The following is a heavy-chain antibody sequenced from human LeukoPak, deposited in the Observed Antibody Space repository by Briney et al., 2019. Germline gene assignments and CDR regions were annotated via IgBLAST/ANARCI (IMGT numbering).Heavy chain of an antibody. D-gene: IGHD6-13*01. V-gene: IGHV3-11*04. CDR1: GFTFSDYY. J-gene: IGHJ4*02. CDR3: ARARSSTRGRMECFAY. Sequence: KSGGSLRLSCAASGFTFSDYYMSWIRQAPGKGLEWVSYISSSGSTIYYADSVKGRFTISRDNAKNSLYLQMNSLRAEDTAVYYRARARSSTRGRMECFAYWGLGTLVTVSS. CDR2: ISSSGSTI.